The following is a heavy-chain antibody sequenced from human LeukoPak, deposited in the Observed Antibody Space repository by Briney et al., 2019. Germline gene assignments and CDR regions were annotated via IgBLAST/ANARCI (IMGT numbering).Heavy chain of an antibody. D-gene: IGHD2-8*01. Sequence: ASVKVSCKASGYTFTGYYMHWVRQAPGQGLEWMGWINPNSGGTNYAQKFQGRVTMTRDTSISTAYMELSRLRSDDTAVYYCAKALQVMVYATGDYWGQGTLVTVSS. V-gene: IGHV1-2*02. J-gene: IGHJ4*02. CDR2: INPNSGGT. CDR3: AKALQVMVYATGDY. CDR1: GYTFTGYY.